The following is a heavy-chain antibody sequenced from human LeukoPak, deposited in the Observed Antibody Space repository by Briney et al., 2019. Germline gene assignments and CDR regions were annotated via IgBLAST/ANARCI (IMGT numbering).Heavy chain of an antibody. CDR3: ARVLITFGEVIAKGAFDI. V-gene: IGHV3-48*03. D-gene: IGHD3-16*02. CDR2: IHSRISYI. CDR1: GFPFSTYE. J-gene: IGHJ3*02. Sequence: QPCGSLRLSFAASGFPFSTYEMNLVRPAPGKGLEWVSYIHSRISYIYCADSVKGRLTISRDNARNSLNLQMNRLLAEDTAVYYCARVLITFGEVIAKGAFDIWGQGTMATVSS.